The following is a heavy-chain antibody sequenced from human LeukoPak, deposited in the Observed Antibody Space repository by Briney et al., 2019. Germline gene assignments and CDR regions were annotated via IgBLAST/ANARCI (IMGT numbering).Heavy chain of an antibody. CDR3: AKRGVVIRVILVGFHKEAYYFDS. J-gene: IGHJ4*02. D-gene: IGHD3-22*01. CDR2: ISGSGGGT. V-gene: IGHV3-23*01. Sequence: PGGSLGLSCAVSGITLSNYGMSWVRQAPGKGLGWVAGISGSGGGTTYADSVKGRFTISRDNPKNTLYLQMNSLRAEDTAVYFCAKRGVVIRVILVGFHKEAYYFDSWGQGALVTVSS. CDR1: GITLSNYG.